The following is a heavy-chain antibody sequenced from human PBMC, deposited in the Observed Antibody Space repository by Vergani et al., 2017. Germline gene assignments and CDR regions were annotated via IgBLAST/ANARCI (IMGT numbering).Heavy chain of an antibody. CDR2: ISGSAGST. D-gene: IGHD2-21*02. J-gene: IGHJ4*02. Sequence: VQLVESGGGVVQPGRSLRLSCAASGFTFSSYAMSWVRQAPGKGLEWVSGISGSAGSTYYADSVKGRFTISRDNSKNTVYVQMKSLRADDTAVYYCAKGLVMVVTKTPFDYWGQGTLVTVSS. V-gene: IGHV3-23*04. CDR1: GFTFSSYA. CDR3: AKGLVMVVTKTPFDY.